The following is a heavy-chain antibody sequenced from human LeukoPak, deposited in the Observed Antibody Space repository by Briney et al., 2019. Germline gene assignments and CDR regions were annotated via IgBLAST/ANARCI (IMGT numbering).Heavy chain of an antibody. CDR3: ARAAGIQWLVPRDWFDP. Sequence: PSETLSPTSALYGGSFSGYYWSWIRQPPGKGLGWIGEINHSGSTNYNPSLKSRVTISVDTSTNQFSLKLSSVTAADTAVYYCARAAGIQWLVPRDWFDPWGQGTLVTVSS. J-gene: IGHJ5*02. CDR1: GGSFSGYY. D-gene: IGHD6-19*01. V-gene: IGHV4-34*01. CDR2: INHSGST.